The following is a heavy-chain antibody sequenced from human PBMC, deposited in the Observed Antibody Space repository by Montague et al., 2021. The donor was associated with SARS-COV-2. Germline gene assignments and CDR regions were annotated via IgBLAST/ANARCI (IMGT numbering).Heavy chain of an antibody. CDR2: IYYSGST. V-gene: IGHV4-59*01. CDR3: ASPGGNCTGGSCYYVY. D-gene: IGHD2-15*01. Sequence: SETLSLTCSVSGCSISTYYWNWIRQPPGKGLEWIVYIYYSGSTNYNPSLKSRDTISIDTSKNQFSLELSSVTAADMAVYYCASPGGNCTGGSCYYVYWGQGTLVTVSS. CDR1: GCSISTYY. J-gene: IGHJ4*03.